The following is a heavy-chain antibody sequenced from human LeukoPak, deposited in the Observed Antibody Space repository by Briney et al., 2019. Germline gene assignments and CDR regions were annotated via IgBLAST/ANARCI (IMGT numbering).Heavy chain of an antibody. Sequence: GGSLRLSCAASGFTFSSYWMSWVRQAPGKGLEWVANIKQDGSETYYVESVRGRFTISRDNAKNAVFLQMNSLRDEDTAVYYCTRSGIYSSAWSDYWGQGTLISVSS. CDR3: TRSGIYSSAWSDY. V-gene: IGHV3-7*01. D-gene: IGHD6-19*01. CDR2: IKQDGSET. CDR1: GFTFSSYW. J-gene: IGHJ4*02.